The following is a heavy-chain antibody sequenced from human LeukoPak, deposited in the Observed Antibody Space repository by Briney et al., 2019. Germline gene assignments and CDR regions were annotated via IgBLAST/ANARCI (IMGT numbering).Heavy chain of an antibody. CDR3: ARDREDYGANWFDP. CDR2: IYYSGST. Sequence: SETLSLTCTVSGGSISSYYWSWIRQPPGKGLEWIWYIYYSGSTNYNPSLKSRVTISVDTSKNQFSLKLSSVTAADTAVYYCARDREDYGANWFDPWGQGTLVTVSS. J-gene: IGHJ5*02. V-gene: IGHV4-59*01. CDR1: GGSISSYY. D-gene: IGHD4-17*01.